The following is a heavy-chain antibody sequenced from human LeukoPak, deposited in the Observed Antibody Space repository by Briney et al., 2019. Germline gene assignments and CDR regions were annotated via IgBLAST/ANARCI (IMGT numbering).Heavy chain of an antibody. Sequence: ASVKVSCTASGYTFTSYAMHWVRQAPGQRLEWVGWIYAGSGNTKYSQKVQGRVTITRDTSASTAYMEMSSLTSEDTVVYYCARDHCGDVRHGGGSCYSEDYFDYWGQGTLVTVSP. D-gene: IGHD2-15*01. CDR1: GYTFTSYA. V-gene: IGHV1-3*01. CDR3: ARDHCGDVRHGGGSCYSEDYFDY. J-gene: IGHJ4*02. CDR2: IYAGSGNT.